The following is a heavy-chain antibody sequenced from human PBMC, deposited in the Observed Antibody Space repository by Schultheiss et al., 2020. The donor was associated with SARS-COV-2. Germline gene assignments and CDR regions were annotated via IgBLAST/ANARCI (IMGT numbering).Heavy chain of an antibody. D-gene: IGHD2-8*01. J-gene: IGHJ6*02. CDR2: INHSGST. Sequence: SETLSLTCAVYGGSFSGYYWSWIRQPPGKGLEWIGEINHSGSTNYNPSLKSRVTISVDTSKNQFSLKLSSVTAADTAVYYCAREVYAPYYYYYAMDFWGQGTTVTVSS. CDR1: GGSFSGYY. CDR3: AREVYAPYYYYYAMDF. V-gene: IGHV4-34*01.